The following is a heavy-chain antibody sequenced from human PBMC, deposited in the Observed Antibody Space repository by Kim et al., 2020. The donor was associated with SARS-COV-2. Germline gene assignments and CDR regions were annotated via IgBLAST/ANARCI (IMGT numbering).Heavy chain of an antibody. D-gene: IGHD5-18*01. V-gene: IGHV6-1*01. CDR3: ARLLTAMALFDY. J-gene: IGHJ4*02. Sequence: DNAVSVKSRITINPDTSKNQFSLQLNSVTPEDTAVYYCARLLTAMALFDYWGQGTLVTVSS.